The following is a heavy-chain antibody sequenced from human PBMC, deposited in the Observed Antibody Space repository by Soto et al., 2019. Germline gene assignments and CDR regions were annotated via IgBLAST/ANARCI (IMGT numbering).Heavy chain of an antibody. J-gene: IGHJ4*02. CDR3: ARHVPHIPWFGEFTPYYFDD. CDR2: IYYTGST. Sequence: PSETLSLTCTVSGGSISGNNYYWGWIRQPPGKGLEWIGSIYYTGSTYYNPSLKSRVTMFVDTSKNQFSLKLSSVTAADTAVYYCARHVPHIPWFGEFTPYYFDDWGQGTLVTVSS. V-gene: IGHV4-39*01. D-gene: IGHD3-10*01. CDR1: GGSISGNNYY.